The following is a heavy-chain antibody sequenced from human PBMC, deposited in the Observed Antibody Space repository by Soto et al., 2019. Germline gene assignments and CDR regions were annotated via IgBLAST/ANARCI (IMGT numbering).Heavy chain of an antibody. Sequence: VQLVESGGGVVQPGRSLRLSCAASGFTFSSYGMHWVRQAPGKGLEWVAVIWYDGSNKYYADSVKGRFTISRDNSKNWLDLQKNSLRAEDTAVYSGARDRRGRSGRLVYWYFDLWGRGTLVTVSS. CDR1: GFTFSSYG. V-gene: IGHV3-33*01. CDR2: IWYDGSNK. CDR3: ARDRRGRSGRLVYWYFDL. D-gene: IGHD5-12*01. J-gene: IGHJ2*01.